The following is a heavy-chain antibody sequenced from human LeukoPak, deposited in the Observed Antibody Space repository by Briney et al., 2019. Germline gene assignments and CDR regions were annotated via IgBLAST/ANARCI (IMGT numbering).Heavy chain of an antibody. J-gene: IGHJ4*02. D-gene: IGHD3-10*01. CDR2: INAGNGNT. CDR1: GYTFTNYA. V-gene: IGHV1-3*01. Sequence: GASVKVSCKASGYTFTNYAVHWVRQAPGQRREWMGWINAGNGNTEYSQNFQDRVTITRDTSATTAYMELSSLRSEDTAVYYCARGSYFYGSGSFMGSDYWGQGTLVTVSS. CDR3: ARGSYFYGSGSFMGSDY.